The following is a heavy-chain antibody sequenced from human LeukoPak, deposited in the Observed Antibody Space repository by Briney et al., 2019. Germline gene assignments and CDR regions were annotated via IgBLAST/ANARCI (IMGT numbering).Heavy chain of an antibody. CDR2: IYSGDSET. V-gene: IGHV5-51*01. D-gene: IGHD2-21*01. J-gene: IGHJ4*02. CDR3: PRAPEYWRCDCYVFDY. CDR1: GYSFISYW. Sequence: GESLKISCKGSGYSFISYWIGWVRQMPGKGLEWMGSIYSGDSETRYSPSFQGQVTISADKSISTAYLQWSSLRASHTGLYYRPRAPEYWRCDCYVFDYWGQGTLVTVSS.